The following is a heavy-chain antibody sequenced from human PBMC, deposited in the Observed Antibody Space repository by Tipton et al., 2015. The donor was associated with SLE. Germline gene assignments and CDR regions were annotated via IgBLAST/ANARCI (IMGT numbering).Heavy chain of an antibody. CDR1: GYTFTSYD. J-gene: IGHJ6*02. Sequence: QLVQSGAEVKKPGASVKVSCKASGYTFTSYDINWVRQATGQGPEWMGWMNPNSGNRGYAQKFQGRATMTRNTSINTAYMELSSLRSEDTAVYYFARAPNYYGSGSTPYYYAMDVWGQGTTGTVSS. CDR3: ARAPNYYGSGSTPYYYAMDV. D-gene: IGHD3-10*01. V-gene: IGHV1-8*01. CDR2: MNPNSGNR.